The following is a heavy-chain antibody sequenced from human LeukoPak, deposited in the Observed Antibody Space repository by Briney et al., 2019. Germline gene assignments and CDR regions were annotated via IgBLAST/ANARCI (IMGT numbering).Heavy chain of an antibody. Sequence: GGSLRLSCAASGFTFSSYEMNWVRQAPGKGLEWVSYISSSGSTIYYADSVKGRFTISRDNAKNSLYLQMNRLRAEDTAVYYCARAQYYGGGEDPWGQGTLVTVSS. CDR2: ISSSGSTI. CDR1: GFTFSSYE. J-gene: IGHJ5*02. D-gene: IGHD2/OR15-2a*01. V-gene: IGHV3-48*03. CDR3: ARAQYYGGGEDP.